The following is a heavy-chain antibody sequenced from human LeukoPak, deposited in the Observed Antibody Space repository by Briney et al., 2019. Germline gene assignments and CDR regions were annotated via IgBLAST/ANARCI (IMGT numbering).Heavy chain of an antibody. CDR1: GGSISSYY. Sequence: SETLSLTCTVSGGSISSYYWSWIRQPPGKGLEWIGYIYYSGSTNYNPSLKSRVTISVDTSNNQFSLKLSSVTAADTAVYYCARVSGYSYGYDFDYWGQGTPVTVSS. CDR2: IYYSGST. CDR3: ARVSGYSYGYDFDY. J-gene: IGHJ4*02. V-gene: IGHV4-59*01. D-gene: IGHD5-18*01.